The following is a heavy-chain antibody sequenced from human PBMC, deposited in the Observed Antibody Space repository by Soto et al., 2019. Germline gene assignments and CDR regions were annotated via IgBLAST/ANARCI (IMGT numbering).Heavy chain of an antibody. D-gene: IGHD6-19*01. V-gene: IGHV3-11*01. CDR2: ISSSAGTI. CDR3: ARDRLANV. CDR1: GFTLSDYY. J-gene: IGHJ6*02. Sequence: QVQLVESGGGLVKPGVSLRLSCAASGFTLSDYYMSWIRQAPGKGLEWISSISSSAGTIYYGDSVKGRFTISRDNAKNSLFLQVNSLRDEDTAVYYCARDRLANVWGQGTTVTVSS.